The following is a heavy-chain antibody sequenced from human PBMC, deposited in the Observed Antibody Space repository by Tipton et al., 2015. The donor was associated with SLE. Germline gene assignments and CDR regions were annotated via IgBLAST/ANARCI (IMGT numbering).Heavy chain of an antibody. D-gene: IGHD4-17*01. Sequence: SLRLSCAASGFTFSSYSIHWVRQAPGKGLEWVAFIRYNGNDKYYADSVKGRFSISRDNAKNTLYLQMNGLRAEDAAVYYCARGLRGPDYWGQGTLVTVSS. J-gene: IGHJ4*02. CDR3: ARGLRGPDY. CDR2: IRYNGNDK. V-gene: IGHV3-33*08. CDR1: GFTFSSYS.